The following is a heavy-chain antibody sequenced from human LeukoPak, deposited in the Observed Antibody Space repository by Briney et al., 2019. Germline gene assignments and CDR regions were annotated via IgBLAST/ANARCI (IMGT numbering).Heavy chain of an antibody. CDR1: GYNFTSYA. CDR3: ARVGDILTGYYYFDY. V-gene: IGHV7-4-1*02. J-gene: IGHJ4*02. Sequence: ASVKVSCKASGYNFTSYAMNWVRQAPGQGLEWMGWFNTNTGNPTYAQGFTGRCVFSLDTSVSTAYLEISSLKAEDTAVYFCARVGDILTGYYYFDYWGQGTLVTVSS. D-gene: IGHD3-9*01. CDR2: FNTNTGNP.